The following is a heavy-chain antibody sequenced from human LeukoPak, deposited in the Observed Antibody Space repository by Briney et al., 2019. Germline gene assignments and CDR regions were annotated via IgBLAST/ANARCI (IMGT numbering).Heavy chain of an antibody. J-gene: IGHJ2*01. CDR2: INHSGST. V-gene: IGHV4-34*01. D-gene: IGHD3-10*01. CDR1: GGSFSGYY. CDR3: ARGRYYGSGSYPRYWYFDL. Sequence: SSETLSLTCAVYGGSFSGYYWSWIRQPPGKGLEWIGEINHSGSTNYNPSLKSRVTISVDTSKNQFSLKLSSVTAADTAVYYCARGRYYGSGSYPRYWYFDLWGRGTLVTVSS.